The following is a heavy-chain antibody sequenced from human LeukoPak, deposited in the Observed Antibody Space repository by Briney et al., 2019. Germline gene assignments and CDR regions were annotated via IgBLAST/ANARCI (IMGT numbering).Heavy chain of an antibody. J-gene: IGHJ3*02. CDR1: GYFFTSDG. CDR3: ARVSGGHDDAFDI. CDR2: ISTYNGHT. V-gene: IGHV1-18*01. D-gene: IGHD5-12*01. Sequence: ASVKVSCKASGYFFTSDGFSWVRQAPRQGLERMAWISTYNGHTNYAQKFQGRVTMTTDTSTSTAYMELRSLRSDDTAVYYCARVSGGHDDAFDIWGQGTMVTVSS.